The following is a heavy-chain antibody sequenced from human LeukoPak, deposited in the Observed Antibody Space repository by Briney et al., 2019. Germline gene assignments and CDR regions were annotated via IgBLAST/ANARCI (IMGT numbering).Heavy chain of an antibody. CDR2: IYYSGST. CDR3: ARAAYIAVAAPWLVDY. J-gene: IGHJ4*02. V-gene: IGHV4-31*03. Sequence: PSETLSLTCTVSGGSISSGGYYWSWIRQHPGKGLEWIGYIYYSGSTYYNPSLKSRVTISVDTSKNQFSLKLSSVTAADTAVYYCARAAYIAVAAPWLVDYWGQGTLVTVSS. D-gene: IGHD6-19*01. CDR1: GGSISSGGYY.